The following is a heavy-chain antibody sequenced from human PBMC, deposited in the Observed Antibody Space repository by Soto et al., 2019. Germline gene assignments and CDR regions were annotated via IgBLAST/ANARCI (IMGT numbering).Heavy chain of an antibody. J-gene: IGHJ6*02. CDR1: GGSFSGYY. Sequence: SEALSRTCAVYGGSFSGYYWSWIRQPPGKGLEWIGEINHSGSTNYNPSLKSRVTISVDTSKNQFSLKLSSVTAADTAVYYCLNSYEGHSDYYYYGMDVWGQGTTVTVTS. V-gene: IGHV4-34*01. CDR3: LNSYEGHSDYYYYGMDV. CDR2: INHSGST. D-gene: IGHD3-22*01.